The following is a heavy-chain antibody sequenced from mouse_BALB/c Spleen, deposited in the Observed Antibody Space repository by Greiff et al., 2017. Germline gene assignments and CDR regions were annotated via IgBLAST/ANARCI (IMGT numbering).Heavy chain of an antibody. J-gene: IGHJ4*01. D-gene: IGHD3-1*01. V-gene: IGHV1-37*01. CDR1: GYSFTGYF. Sequence: EVKLMESGPELVKPGTSVKISCKASGYSFTGYFMNWVKQSHGKSLEWIGRINPYNGDTFYNQKFNGKATLTVDKSSITAHMELLSLTSEDSAVYYCGRSGGHSAMDYWGQGTSVTVSS. CDR2: INPYNGDT. CDR3: GRSGGHSAMDY.